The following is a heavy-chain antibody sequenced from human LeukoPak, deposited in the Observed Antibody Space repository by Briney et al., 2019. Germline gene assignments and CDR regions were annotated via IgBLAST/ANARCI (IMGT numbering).Heavy chain of an antibody. CDR1: GASISSSF. D-gene: IGHD5-18*01. CDR3: ARGGIQLWFSY. Sequence: SETLSLTCTVSGASISSSFWSWIRQSPGKGLEWIAYIYYTGSTQYNPSLKSRLTISLDTSKNQFSLRLSSVTAADTAVYYCARGGIQLWFSYWGQGTLVTVS. CDR2: IYYTGST. J-gene: IGHJ4*02. V-gene: IGHV4-59*01.